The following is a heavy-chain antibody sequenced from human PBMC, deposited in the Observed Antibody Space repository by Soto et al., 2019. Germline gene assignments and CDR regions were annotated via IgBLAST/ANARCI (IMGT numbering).Heavy chain of an antibody. Sequence: ASVKVSFKASGNTFTSYDINWVRQATGHGLEWMGWINPNSGNIGYAQKFQGRVTMTRDTAIRTAYMEVSRLRSDDTAVYYCARGRASGSYYLLDYWGQGTLVTVSS. D-gene: IGHD3-10*01. CDR1: GNTFTSYD. J-gene: IGHJ4*02. V-gene: IGHV1-8*01. CDR2: INPNSGNI. CDR3: ARGRASGSYYLLDY.